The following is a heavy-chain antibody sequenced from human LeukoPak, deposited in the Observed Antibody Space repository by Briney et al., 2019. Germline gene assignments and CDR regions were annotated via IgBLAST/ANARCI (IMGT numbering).Heavy chain of an antibody. Sequence: GGSLRLSCAAPGFTFSNAWMSWVRQAPGKGLEWVGRIKSKTDGGTTDYAAPVKGRFTISRDDSKNTLYLQMNSLKTEDTAVYYCTTVAYSSSSPPDYWGQGTLVTVSS. J-gene: IGHJ4*02. CDR2: IKSKTDGGTT. CDR1: GFTFSNAW. CDR3: TTVAYSSSSPPDY. D-gene: IGHD6-6*01. V-gene: IGHV3-15*01.